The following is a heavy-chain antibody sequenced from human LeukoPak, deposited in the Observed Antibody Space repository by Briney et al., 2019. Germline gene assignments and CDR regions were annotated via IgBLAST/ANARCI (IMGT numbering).Heavy chain of an antibody. D-gene: IGHD2-15*01. V-gene: IGHV5-51*01. CDR2: VHPGDSDT. CDR3: ARRHAICTGGTCKSYYFDS. CDR1: GYTFANHW. J-gene: IGHJ4*02. Sequence: GESLKISCKGSGYTFANHWIAWVRQMPGKGLEWMGMVHPGDSDTRYSPSFQGQVTVSVDKSISAAYLEWGYLKASDTAMYYCARRHAICTGGTCKSYYFDSWGQGTLVTVSS.